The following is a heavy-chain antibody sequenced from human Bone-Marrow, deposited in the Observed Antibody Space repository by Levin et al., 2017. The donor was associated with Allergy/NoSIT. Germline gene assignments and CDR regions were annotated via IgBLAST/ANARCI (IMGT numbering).Heavy chain of an antibody. CDR3: AREVAYDGPSDYSGMDV. D-gene: IGHD5-12*01. CDR1: GGSISSSSYY. J-gene: IGHJ6*02. V-gene: IGHV4-39*07. Sequence: PSQTLSLTCTVSGGSISSSSYYWGWIRQPPGKGLEWIGTIYYSGSTYYNPSLKSRVTISIDMSKNQFSLKLRSVTAADTAVYYCAREVAYDGPSDYSGMDVWGQGTTVTVSS. CDR2: IYYSGST.